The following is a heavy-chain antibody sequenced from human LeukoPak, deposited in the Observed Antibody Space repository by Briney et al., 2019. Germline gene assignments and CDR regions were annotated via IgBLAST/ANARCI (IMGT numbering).Heavy chain of an antibody. Sequence: GASVKVSCEASGYTFTDHTIHWVRQAPGQGLEWMGWINPNIGTTNYAKRFQGRLTVTSDTSINTTFMELSSLNPDDTAVSYCARRYDSRGPVTFDFWGQATLVTVSS. V-gene: IGHV1-2*02. CDR1: GYTFTDHT. CDR2: INPNIGTT. J-gene: IGHJ3*01. CDR3: ARRYDSRGPVTFDF. D-gene: IGHD3-22*01.